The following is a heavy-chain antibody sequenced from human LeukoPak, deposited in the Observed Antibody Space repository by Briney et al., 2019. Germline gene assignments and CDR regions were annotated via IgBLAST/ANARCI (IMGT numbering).Heavy chain of an antibody. D-gene: IGHD1-26*01. CDR1: GGSISSYY. J-gene: IGHJ4*02. V-gene: IGHV4-59*01. CDR2: IYYSGCT. CDR3: ARVVGAGLDY. Sequence: SETLSLTCTVSGGSISSYYWSWIRQPPGKGLEWIGYIYYSGCTNYNPSLKSRVTISVDTSKNQFSLKLSSVTAADTAVYYCARVVGAGLDYWGQGTLVTVSS.